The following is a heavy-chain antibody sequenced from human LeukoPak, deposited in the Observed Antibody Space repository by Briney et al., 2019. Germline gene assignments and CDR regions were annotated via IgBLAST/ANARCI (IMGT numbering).Heavy chain of an antibody. D-gene: IGHD6-19*01. J-gene: IGHJ4*02. Sequence: GGSLRLSCAASGFTFSSYVMHWVRQAPGKGLEWVAFIRYDGSDKYYTDSVKGRFTISRDNSKNTLYLQMNSLRAEDTAVYYCAKPPGGGQWLSKTADYWGQGTLVTVSS. CDR3: AKPPGGGQWLSKTADY. V-gene: IGHV3-30*02. CDR1: GFTFSSYV. CDR2: IRYDGSDK.